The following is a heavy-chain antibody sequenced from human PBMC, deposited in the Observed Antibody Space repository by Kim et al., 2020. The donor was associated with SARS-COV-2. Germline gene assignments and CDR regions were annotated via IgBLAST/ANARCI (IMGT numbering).Heavy chain of an antibody. J-gene: IGHJ4*02. Sequence: GGSLRLSCAASGFTLGDYAMHWVRQAPGKGLEWVSGISTGRGSIGYVGSVRGRFTSSRDDAQNSVFLQMNSLEVEDTALYYCARQVARDKYVDYWGQGTL. CDR3: ARQVARDKYVDY. D-gene: IGHD2-21*02. V-gene: IGHV3-9*01. CDR1: GFTLGDYA. CDR2: ISTGRGSI.